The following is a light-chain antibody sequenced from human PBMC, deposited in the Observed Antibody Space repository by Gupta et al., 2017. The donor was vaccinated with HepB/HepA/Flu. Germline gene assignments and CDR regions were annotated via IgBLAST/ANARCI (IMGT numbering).Light chain of an antibody. Sequence: LSSGHSNYAIAWHQQKPNKGPRYLMKLNSDGSHTKGDGIPDRFSGSSSGAERSLTISSLQSEDEAEYYCQTWGTGFVVFGGWTNLTVL. CDR3: QTWGTGFVV. CDR1: SGHSNYA. CDR2: LNSDGSH. J-gene: IGLJ3*02. V-gene: IGLV4-69*01.